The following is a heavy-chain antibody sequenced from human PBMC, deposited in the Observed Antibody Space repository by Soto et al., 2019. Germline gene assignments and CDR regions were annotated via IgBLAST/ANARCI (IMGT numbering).Heavy chain of an antibody. J-gene: IGHJ6*02. CDR1: GGSISSYY. D-gene: IGHD4-17*01. CDR2: IYYSGST. CDR3: ARDQSPYGDYESYYGMDV. V-gene: IGHV4-59*01. Sequence: SETLSLTCTVSGGSISSYYWSWIRQPPGKGLEWIGYIYYSGSTNYNPSLKSRVTISVDTSKNRFSLKLSSVTAADTAVYYCARDQSPYGDYESYYGMDVWGQGTTVTVSS.